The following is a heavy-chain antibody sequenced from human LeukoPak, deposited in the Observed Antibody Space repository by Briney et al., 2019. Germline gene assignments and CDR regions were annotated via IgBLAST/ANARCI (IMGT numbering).Heavy chain of an antibody. J-gene: IGHJ5*02. V-gene: IGHV4-30-4*01. D-gene: IGHD3-22*01. CDR1: EGAINSGDYY. CDR3: ARPYYYDSRIDP. Sequence: SQTLAHSYTFTEGAINSGDYYGSWIRQPPGQGLEWIAYMYYSGSTYYNPSLKSRVTMSADTSKNQLSLKLSSVTAADTAVYYCARPYYYDSRIDPWGQGILVTVSS. CDR2: MYYSGST.